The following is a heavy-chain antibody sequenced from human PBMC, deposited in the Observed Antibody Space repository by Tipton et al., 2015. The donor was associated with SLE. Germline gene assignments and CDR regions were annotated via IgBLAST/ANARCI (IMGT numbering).Heavy chain of an antibody. Sequence: SLRLSCAASGFTFSSYGMHWVRQAPGKGLEWVAVIWYDGSNKYYADSVKGRFTISRDNSKNTLYLQMNSLRAEDTAVYYCARERYSGYDHDAFDIWGQGTMVTVSS. D-gene: IGHD5-12*01. CDR2: IWYDGSNK. J-gene: IGHJ3*02. CDR1: GFTFSSYG. V-gene: IGHV3-33*01. CDR3: ARERYSGYDHDAFDI.